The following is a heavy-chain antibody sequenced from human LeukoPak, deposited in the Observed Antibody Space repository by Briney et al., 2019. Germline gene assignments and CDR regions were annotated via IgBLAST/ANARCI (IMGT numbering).Heavy chain of an antibody. J-gene: IGHJ6*03. D-gene: IGHD6-19*01. CDR2: INPNSGGK. Sequence: ASVKVSCKSSGYMFTGYYMHWVRQAPGQGLEWMGWINPNSGGKNYAQKFQGRVTMTRGTSISTAYMDLNRLRSDDTAVYYCARVVAVTGTPVYYMDVWGKGTTVTVSS. CDR1: GYMFTGYY. V-gene: IGHV1-2*02. CDR3: ARVVAVTGTPVYYMDV.